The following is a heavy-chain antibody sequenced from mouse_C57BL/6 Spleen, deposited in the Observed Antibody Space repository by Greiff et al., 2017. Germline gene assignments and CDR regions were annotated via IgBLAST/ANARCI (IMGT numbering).Heavy chain of an antibody. CDR3: ARDDGYQIAY. D-gene: IGHD2-3*01. CDR2: ISDGGSYT. J-gene: IGHJ3*01. Sequence: EVKLEESGGGLVKPGGSLKLSCAASGFTFSSYAMSWVRQTPEKRLEWVATISDGGSYTYYPDNVKGRFTISRDNAKNNLYLQMSHLKSEDTAMYYCARDDGYQIAYWDQGTLVTVSA. CDR1: GFTFSSYA. V-gene: IGHV5-4*01.